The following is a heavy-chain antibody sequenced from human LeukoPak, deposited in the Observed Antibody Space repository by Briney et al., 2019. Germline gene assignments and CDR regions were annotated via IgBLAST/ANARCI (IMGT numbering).Heavy chain of an antibody. CDR2: FSVYNGNT. D-gene: IGHD3-10*01. CDR3: ARAPPPLLWFGELTDENYFDY. J-gene: IGHJ4*02. V-gene: IGHV1-18*01. Sequence: ASVKVSCKASGYTFTTYGVSWVRQAPGQGLEWMGWFSVYNGNTNYAQKLQDRVTMTTDTSTSTAYMELRGLRSEDTAVYYCARAPPPLLWFGELTDENYFDYWGQGTLVTVSS. CDR1: GYTFTTYG.